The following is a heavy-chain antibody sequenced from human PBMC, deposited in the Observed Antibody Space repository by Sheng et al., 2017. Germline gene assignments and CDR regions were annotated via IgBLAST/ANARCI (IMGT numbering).Heavy chain of an antibody. J-gene: IGHJ4*02. CDR2: ISSSSSYT. CDR1: GFTFSDYY. Sequence: QVQLVESGGGLVKPGGSLRLSCAASGFTFSDYYMSWIRQAPGKGLEWVSYISSSSSYTNYADSVKGRFTISRDNAKNSLYLQMNSLRAEDTAVYYCARDRPYYYDSSGIDYWGQGTLVTVSS. D-gene: IGHD3-22*01. V-gene: IGHV3-11*06. CDR3: ARDRPYYYDSSGIDY.